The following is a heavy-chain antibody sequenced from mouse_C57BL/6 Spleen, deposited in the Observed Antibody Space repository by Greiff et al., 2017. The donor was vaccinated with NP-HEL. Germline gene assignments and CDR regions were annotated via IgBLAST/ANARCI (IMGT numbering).Heavy chain of an antibody. CDR2: IWSGGST. Sequence: VQLQQSGPGLVQPSQSLSITCTVSGFSLTSYGVHWVRQSPGKGLEWLGVIWSGGSTDYNAAFISSLSISKDNSKSQGFCKMNSLQAVDTAIYYCARICDYGHWYFDVWGTGTTVTVSS. J-gene: IGHJ1*03. CDR3: ARICDYGHWYFDV. V-gene: IGHV2-2*01. D-gene: IGHD2-4*01. CDR1: GFSLTSYG.